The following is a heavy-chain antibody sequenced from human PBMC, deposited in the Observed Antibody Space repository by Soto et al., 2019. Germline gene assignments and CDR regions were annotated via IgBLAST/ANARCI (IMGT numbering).Heavy chain of an antibody. J-gene: IGHJ4*02. CDR3: AQAPAMADFDY. CDR1: GGSFTSNNW. CDR2: IYRTGST. D-gene: IGHD5-18*01. V-gene: IGHV4-4*02. Sequence: SETLSLTCAVSGGSFTSNNWWTWVRQPPGQGLEWIGEIYRTGSTNYNPSLKSRVTISLDKSENQFSLKVTSLTAADTAVYYCAQAPAMADFDYWGQGTLVTVSS.